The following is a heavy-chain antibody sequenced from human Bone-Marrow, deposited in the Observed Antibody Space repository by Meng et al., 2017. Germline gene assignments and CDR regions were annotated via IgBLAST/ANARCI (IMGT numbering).Heavy chain of an antibody. J-gene: IGHJ2*01. CDR2: INHSVRT. D-gene: IGHD4-17*01. CDR1: DGSFSGYY. V-gene: IGHV4-34*01. CDR3: ARGCVTTVTTSNWYFDL. Sequence: VYLRQAAAGRCKLSETLVRPCAVVDGSFSGYYRRWIGQPPGKGLEWIGEINHSVRTNHNQSLKSRVTISVDTSKHQLSLKLSSLSAADTAVYYCARGCVTTVTTSNWYFDLWGRGTLVTVSS.